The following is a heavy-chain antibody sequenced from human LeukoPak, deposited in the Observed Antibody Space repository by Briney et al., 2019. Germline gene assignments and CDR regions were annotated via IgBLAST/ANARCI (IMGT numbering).Heavy chain of an antibody. CDR2: ISSGSSHI. V-gene: IGHV3-21*01. CDR3: VRDFRTQLDGYSPPYHFDY. CDR1: GFTLSTHS. Sequence: GGSLRLSCAASGFTLSTHSMSWVRQSPGKGLEWVSSISSGSSHIYYADSMKGRFTISRDNAKNSLFLQMNSLRAEDTAVYYCVRDFRTQLDGYSPPYHFDYWGQGALVTVSS. J-gene: IGHJ4*02. D-gene: IGHD5-24*01.